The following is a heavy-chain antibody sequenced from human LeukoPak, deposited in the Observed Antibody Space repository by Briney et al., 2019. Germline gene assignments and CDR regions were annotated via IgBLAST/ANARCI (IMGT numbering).Heavy chain of an antibody. CDR1: GDSVSSNSAA. CDR2: TYYRSKWYN. V-gene: IGHV6-1*01. CDR3: ARAQWDKKGYSSSQGTIDY. Sequence: SQTLSLTCAISGDSVSSNSAAWNWIRQSPSRGLEWLGRTYYRSKWYNDYAVSVKSRITINPDTSKNQFSLQLNSVTPEDTAVYYCARAQWDKKGYSSSQGTIDYWGQGTLVTVSS. D-gene: IGHD6-13*01. J-gene: IGHJ4*02.